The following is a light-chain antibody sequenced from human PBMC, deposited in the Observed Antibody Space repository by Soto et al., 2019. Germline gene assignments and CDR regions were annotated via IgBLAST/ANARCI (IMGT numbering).Light chain of an antibody. CDR1: QTITTY. CDR2: AAI. J-gene: IGKJ2*01. Sequence: DIQMTQSPSSLSASVGDRVTITCRASQTITTYLNWYQHKPGKAPKLLIYAAISLQSGVPSRLSGSGSGTDFTLTISSLQPEDFAIYYCQQTYSTPHTFGQRTKVEIK. CDR3: QQTYSTPHT. V-gene: IGKV1-39*01.